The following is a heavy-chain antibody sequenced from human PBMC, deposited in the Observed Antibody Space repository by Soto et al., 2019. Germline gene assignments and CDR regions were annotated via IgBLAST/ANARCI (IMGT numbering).Heavy chain of an antibody. Sequence: GGSLRLSCAASGFTFSSYWMYWVRQAPGKGLVWVSRINSDGSSTSYADSVKGRFTISRDNARNTLYLQMNNVRVDDTAVYYCSVPTAIEVTDTDSRGQAIMITVSS. J-gene: IGHJ4*02. CDR1: GFTFSSYW. V-gene: IGHV3-74*01. CDR3: SVPTAIEVTDTDS. D-gene: IGHD2-21*02. CDR2: INSDGSST.